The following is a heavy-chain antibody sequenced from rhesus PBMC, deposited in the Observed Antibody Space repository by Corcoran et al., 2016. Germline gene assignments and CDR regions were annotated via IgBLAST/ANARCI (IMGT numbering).Heavy chain of an antibody. J-gene: IGHJ6*01. CDR1: GYSISSGYY. V-gene: IGHV4-99*01. D-gene: IGHD2-15*01. Sequence: QVQLQESGPGLVKPSETLSLTCAVSGYSISSGYYWGWIRRPPGKGLEYIGYISGSSGSTYYNPSLKSRVTISKDTSKNQFSLKLSSVTAADTAVYYCARQWPLTALLDSWGQGVVVTVSS. CDR2: ISGSSGST. CDR3: ARQWPLTALLDS.